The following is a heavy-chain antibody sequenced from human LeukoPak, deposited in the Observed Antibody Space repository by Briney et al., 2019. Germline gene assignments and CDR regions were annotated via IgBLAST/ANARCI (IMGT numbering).Heavy chain of an antibody. CDR1: GFTVSSNY. V-gene: IGHV3-66*01. D-gene: IGHD3-22*01. J-gene: IGHJ4*02. Sequence: GRSLRLSCAASGFTVSSNYMSWVRQAPGKGLEWVSVIYSGGSTYYADSVKGRFTISRDNSKNTLYLQMNSLRAEDTAVYYCASSGYSMGPFDYWGQGTLVTVSS. CDR2: IYSGGST. CDR3: ASSGYSMGPFDY.